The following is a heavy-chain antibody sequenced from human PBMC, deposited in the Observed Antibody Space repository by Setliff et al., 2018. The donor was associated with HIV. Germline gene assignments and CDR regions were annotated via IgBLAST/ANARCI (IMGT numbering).Heavy chain of an antibody. CDR1: GASITSGSFY. V-gene: IGHV4-61*02. J-gene: IGHJ3*01. Sequence: SETLSLTCTVSGASITSGSFYWSWIRQPAGKGLEWIGRVYTSGTTNYNPSLKSRVATSVDPSKNQFSLILRSVTAADTAIYYCARWGETTGIRAFDLWGQGITVTVSS. CDR2: VYTSGTT. D-gene: IGHD1-1*01. CDR3: ARWGETTGIRAFDL.